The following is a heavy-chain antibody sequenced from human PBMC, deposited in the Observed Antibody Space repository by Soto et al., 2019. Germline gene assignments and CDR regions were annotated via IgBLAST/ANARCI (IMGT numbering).Heavy chain of an antibody. Sequence: EVQLVESGGGLVQPGGSLRLSCAASGFTVSTKYMSWVRQAPGKGLEWVSVIYSGGSTFYADSVRGRFTISRDNSKNTVNLQMNSLRAADTAVYYCAREPWAADYWGQGTLVTVSS. V-gene: IGHV3-66*01. CDR2: IYSGGST. D-gene: IGHD3-16*01. CDR3: AREPWAADY. CDR1: GFTVSTKY. J-gene: IGHJ4*02.